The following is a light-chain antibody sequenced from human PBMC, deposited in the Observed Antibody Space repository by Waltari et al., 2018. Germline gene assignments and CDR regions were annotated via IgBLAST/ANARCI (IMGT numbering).Light chain of an antibody. CDR1: QSVTSN. V-gene: IGKV3-15*01. J-gene: IGKJ4*01. CDR3: QQYHTWPLT. CDR2: DGY. Sequence: EIVMTQSPATLSVSPGERATLSCRASQSVTSNLAWYQQKPGQAPRLLIHDGYTRATGIPARFSGSGSGTEFTLTISSLQSDDFAVYSCQQYHTWPLTFGGGTKVEI.